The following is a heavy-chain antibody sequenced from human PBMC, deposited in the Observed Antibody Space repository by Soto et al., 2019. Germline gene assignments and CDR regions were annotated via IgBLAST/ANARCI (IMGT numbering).Heavy chain of an antibody. V-gene: IGHV1-18*01. J-gene: IGHJ4*02. CDR2: INAYNGNT. CDR3: ARAPGWYQLPFDY. CDR1: GYTFTSYG. D-gene: IGHD2-2*01. Sequence: GASVKVSCKASGYTFTSYGISWVRQAPGQRLEWMGWINAYNGNTKYAQKFQGRVTMTTDTSASTAYMELSSLRSEDTAVYYCARAPGWYQLPFDYWGQGTLVTV.